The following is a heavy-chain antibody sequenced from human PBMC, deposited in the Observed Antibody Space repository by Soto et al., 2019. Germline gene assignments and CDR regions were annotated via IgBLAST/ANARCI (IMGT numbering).Heavy chain of an antibody. D-gene: IGHD3-22*01. CDR2: INAGNGNT. CDR1: GYTFTSYA. Sequence: GASVKVSCKASGYTFTSYAMHWVRQAPGQRLEWMGWINAGNGNTKYSQKFQGRVTMTTDTSTSTAYMELRSLRSDDTAVYYCARADYYDSSGYYDTDGPGWFDPWGQGTLVTVSS. J-gene: IGHJ5*02. V-gene: IGHV1-3*01. CDR3: ARADYYDSSGYYDTDGPGWFDP.